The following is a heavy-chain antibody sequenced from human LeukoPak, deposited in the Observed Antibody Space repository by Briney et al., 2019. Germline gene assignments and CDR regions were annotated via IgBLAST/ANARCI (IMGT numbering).Heavy chain of an antibody. V-gene: IGHV4-59*01. J-gene: IGHJ4*02. Sequence: SETLSLTCTVSGDSISNYYWSWMRQPPGKGLQWIGYMYYSGSAYYNPSLKSRATISVDTSKNQFSLNLSSVSAADTAVYYCASSSSGAYFDYWGQGTLVTVSS. D-gene: IGHD6-13*01. CDR1: GDSISNYY. CDR2: MYYSGSA. CDR3: ASSSSGAYFDY.